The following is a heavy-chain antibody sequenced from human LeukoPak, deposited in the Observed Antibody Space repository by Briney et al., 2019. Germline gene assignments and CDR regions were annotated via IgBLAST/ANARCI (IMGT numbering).Heavy chain of an antibody. D-gene: IGHD2-15*01. Sequence: PGGSLRLSCAASGFTVSSNYMTWVRQAPGKGLEWVSVLYSGGSTYYADSVKGRFTISRHNSKNTLYLQMNSLRAEDTAVYYCARAPRMVYFDYWGQGTLVTVSS. CDR2: LYSGGST. J-gene: IGHJ4*02. CDR1: GFTVSSNY. V-gene: IGHV3-53*01. CDR3: ARAPRMVYFDY.